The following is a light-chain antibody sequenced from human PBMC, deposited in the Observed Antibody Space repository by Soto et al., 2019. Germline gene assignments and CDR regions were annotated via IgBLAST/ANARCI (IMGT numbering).Light chain of an antibody. J-gene: IGKJ1*01. V-gene: IGKV1-5*03. CDR1: QTISSW. CDR3: QHYNSYSEA. Sequence: DIQITPSPSTLSGSVGDRGTITWRASQTISSWLAWYQQKPGKAPKLLIYKASTLKSGVPSRFSGSGSGTEFTLTISSLQPDDFATYYCQHYNSYSEAFGQGTKVDI. CDR2: KAS.